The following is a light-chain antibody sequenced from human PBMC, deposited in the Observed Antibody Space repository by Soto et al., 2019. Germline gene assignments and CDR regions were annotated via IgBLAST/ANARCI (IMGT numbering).Light chain of an antibody. CDR2: GAS. V-gene: IGKV3-20*01. CDR3: QQYDSSPPT. CDR1: QSVNSNY. Sequence: EIVLTQSPGTLSLSPGERATLSSRACQSVNSNYLAWYQRKPGQAPRLLIYGASNRATDIPYRFSASGSGTDFTLTITRLEPEDFAVYYCQQYDSSPPTFGQGTKVEIK. J-gene: IGKJ1*01.